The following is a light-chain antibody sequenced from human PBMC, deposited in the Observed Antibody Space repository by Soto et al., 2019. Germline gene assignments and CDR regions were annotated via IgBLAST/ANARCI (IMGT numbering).Light chain of an antibody. CDR2: DVS. Sequence: QSVLTQPASVSGTPGQSITISCTGTSSDVGAHNYVSWYQQHRGKAPNLMIYDVSHRPSGGSHRFSASKSCNTASLTISGLQAEDEADYYCGSYTTSSNFVFGTGTKGTVL. V-gene: IGLV2-14*01. J-gene: IGLJ1*01. CDR1: SSDVGAHNY. CDR3: GSYTTSSNFV.